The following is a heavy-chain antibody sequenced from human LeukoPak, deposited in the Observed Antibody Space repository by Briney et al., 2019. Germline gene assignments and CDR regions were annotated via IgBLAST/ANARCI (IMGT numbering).Heavy chain of an antibody. J-gene: IGHJ4*02. CDR1: GFTFDDYA. V-gene: IGHV3-9*01. CDR3: AKDIGYSSSGVDY. Sequence: GRSLRLSCAASGFTFDDYAMHWVRQAPGKGLEWVSGISWNSGSIGYADSVKGRFTISRDNAKNSLYLQKNSLRAEDTALYYCAKDIGYSSSGVDYWGQGTLVTVSS. CDR2: ISWNSGSI. D-gene: IGHD6-6*01.